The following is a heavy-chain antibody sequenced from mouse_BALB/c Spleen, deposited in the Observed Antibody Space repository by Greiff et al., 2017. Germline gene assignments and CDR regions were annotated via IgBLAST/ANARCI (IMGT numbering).Heavy chain of an antibody. CDR2: ISYSGST. CDR3: AGDDSGDAMDY. J-gene: IGHJ4*01. CDR1: GYSITSDYA. D-gene: IGHD2-4*01. V-gene: IGHV3-2*02. Sequence: DVQLQESGPGLVKPSQSLSLTCTVTGYSITSDYAWNWIRQFPGNKLEWMGYISYSGSTNYNPSLKSRISITRDTSKNQFFLQLNSVTTEDTATYYCAGDDSGDAMDYWGQGTSVTVSS.